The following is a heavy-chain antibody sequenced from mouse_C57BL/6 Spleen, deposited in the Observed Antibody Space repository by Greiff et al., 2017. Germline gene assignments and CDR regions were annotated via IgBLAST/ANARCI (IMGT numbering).Heavy chain of an antibody. Sequence: VQLQQPGAELVKPGASVKLSCKASGYTFTDYEMHWVKQTPVHGLEWIGAIDPETGGTAYNQKFKGKAILTADKSSSTAYMELRSLTSEDSAGYYCTGNGYGAYWGQGTLVTVSA. CDR3: TGNGYGAY. CDR2: IDPETGGT. V-gene: IGHV1-15*01. CDR1: GYTFTDYE. D-gene: IGHD2-2*01. J-gene: IGHJ3*01.